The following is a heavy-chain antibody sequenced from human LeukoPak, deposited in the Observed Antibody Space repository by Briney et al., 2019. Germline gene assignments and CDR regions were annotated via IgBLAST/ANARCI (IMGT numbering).Heavy chain of an antibody. CDR1: GYTFTSYD. CDR2: MNPNSGNT. V-gene: IGHV1-8*03. J-gene: IGHJ4*02. CDR3: ARGTYYYDSSDYYRYRIFGY. Sequence: GASVKVSCKASGYTFTSYDINWVRQATGQGLEWMGWMNPNSGNTGYAQKFQGRVTITRNTSISTAYMELSSLRSEDTAVYYCARGTYYYDSSDYYRYRIFGYWGQGTLVTVSS. D-gene: IGHD3-22*01.